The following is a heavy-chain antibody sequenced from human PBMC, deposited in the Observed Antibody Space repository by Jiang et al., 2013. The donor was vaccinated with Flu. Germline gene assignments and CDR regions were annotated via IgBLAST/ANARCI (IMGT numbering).Heavy chain of an antibody. D-gene: IGHD3-22*01. CDR3: VRVGYYDSRDYSTDGFDI. CDR1: GFTFSDYH. CDR2: IRKKAHSFTT. Sequence: VQLVESGGGLVQPGGSLRLSCAASGFTFSDYHMDWVRQAPGKGLEWVGRIRKKAHSFTTQYAASVKGRFSLSRDESKTSLYLQMNSLKTEDTAVYYCVRVGYYDSRDYSTDGFDIWGQGTSGHRLF. V-gene: IGHV3-72*01. J-gene: IGHJ3*02.